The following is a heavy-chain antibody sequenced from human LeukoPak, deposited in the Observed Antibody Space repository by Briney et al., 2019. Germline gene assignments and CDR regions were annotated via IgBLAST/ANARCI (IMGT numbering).Heavy chain of an antibody. CDR2: ITSGGDYI. CDR3: ARGHYDVLAASYMWTPDY. CDR1: GFTFTTFN. Sequence: GGSLRLSCAASGFTFTTFNMNWVRQAPGKGLEWVSSITSGGDYIYYADSVKGRFTTSRDNAKNSLSLQLNSLRVEDTAVYYCARGHYDVLAASYMWTPDYWGQGTLVTVSS. D-gene: IGHD3-9*01. V-gene: IGHV3-21*01. J-gene: IGHJ4*02.